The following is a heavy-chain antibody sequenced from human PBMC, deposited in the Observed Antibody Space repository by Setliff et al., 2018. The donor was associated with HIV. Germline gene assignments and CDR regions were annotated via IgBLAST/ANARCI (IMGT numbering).Heavy chain of an antibody. CDR2: NSGYGEET. Sequence: PGGSLRLSCVGSGFTFRTYAMGWVRQAPGKGLEWVSSNSGYGEETYYADSVKGRFSISRDNSKNTLYLQMNRLRAEDTAVYYCATLRVDYFDYWGQGTLVT. J-gene: IGHJ4*02. D-gene: IGHD3-3*01. CDR3: ATLRVDYFDY. V-gene: IGHV3-23*01. CDR1: GFTFRTYA.